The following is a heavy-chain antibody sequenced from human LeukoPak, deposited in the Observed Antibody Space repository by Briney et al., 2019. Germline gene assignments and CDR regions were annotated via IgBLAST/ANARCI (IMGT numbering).Heavy chain of an antibody. CDR2: INPNSGGT. CDR1: GYTFTGYY. V-gene: IGHV1-2*02. Sequence: ASVKVSCKASGYTFTGYYIHWVRQAPGQGLEWMGWINPNSGGTNFAQKLQGRVTMTTDTSTSTAYMELRSLRSDDTAVYYCARETEYSSSSGSYYYYYYMDVWGKGTTVTVSS. J-gene: IGHJ6*03. CDR3: ARETEYSSSSGSYYYYYYMDV. D-gene: IGHD6-6*01.